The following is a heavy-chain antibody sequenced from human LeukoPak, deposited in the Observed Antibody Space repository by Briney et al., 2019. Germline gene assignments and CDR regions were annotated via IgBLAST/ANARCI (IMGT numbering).Heavy chain of an antibody. CDR3: ASSIMITFGGVIPAPFDY. D-gene: IGHD3-16*02. V-gene: IGHV3-48*03. CDR1: GFTFSSYE. CDR2: ISSSGSTI. J-gene: IGHJ4*02. Sequence: GGSLRLSCAASGFTFSSYETNWVRQAPGKGLEWVSYISSSGSTIYYADSVKGRFTISRDNAKNSLYLQMNSLRAEDTAVYYCASSIMITFGGVIPAPFDYWGQGTLVTVSS.